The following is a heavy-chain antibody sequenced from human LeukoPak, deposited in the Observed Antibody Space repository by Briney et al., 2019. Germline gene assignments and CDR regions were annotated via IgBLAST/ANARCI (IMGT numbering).Heavy chain of an antibody. CDR2: ISGSGGTT. CDR1: GFTFSTYA. Sequence: GGSLRLSCAASGFTFSTYAMSWVRQAPGKGLEWVSAISGSGGTTYYADSVKGRFTISRDNSKNTLYLQMNSLRAEDTAVYYCAKGLRGGRDAFDIWGQGTMVTVSS. CDR3: AKGLRGGRDAFDI. D-gene: IGHD2-15*01. V-gene: IGHV3-23*01. J-gene: IGHJ3*02.